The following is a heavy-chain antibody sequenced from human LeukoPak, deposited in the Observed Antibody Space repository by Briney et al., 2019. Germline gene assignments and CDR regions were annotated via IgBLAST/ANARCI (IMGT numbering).Heavy chain of an antibody. J-gene: IGHJ3*01. V-gene: IGHV3-21*01. Sequence: GGSLRLSCAASGFTFSSYSMNCVSQAPGKGLEWVSSISSSSSYISYADSVKGRFTISRDNAKNSLYLQMNSLRAEDTAVYYCARDWGYSSGTWGQGTMVTVSS. CDR1: GFTFSSYS. CDR2: ISSSSSYI. CDR3: ARDWGYSSGT. D-gene: IGHD6-19*01.